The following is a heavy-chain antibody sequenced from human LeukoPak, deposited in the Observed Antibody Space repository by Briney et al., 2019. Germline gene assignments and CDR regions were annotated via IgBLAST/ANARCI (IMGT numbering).Heavy chain of an antibody. CDR3: AREVEWLVLRGYFDY. CDR2: ISAYNGGT. Sequence: ASVKVSCKASGYTFTSYGISWVRQAPGQGLEWMGWISAYNGGTNYAQKFQGRVTMTRDTSISTAYMELSRLRSDDTAVYYCAREVEWLVLRGYFDYWGQGTLVTVSS. J-gene: IGHJ4*02. D-gene: IGHD6-19*01. CDR1: GYTFTSYG. V-gene: IGHV1-18*01.